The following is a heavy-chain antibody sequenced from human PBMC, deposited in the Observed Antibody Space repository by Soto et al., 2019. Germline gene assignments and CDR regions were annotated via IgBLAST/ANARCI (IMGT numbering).Heavy chain of an antibody. CDR2: IYYSGNT. Sequence: SETLSLTCTVSGGSISSSSYYWGWIRQPPGKGLEWIGSIYYSGNTYYNPSLKSRVTISVDTAKNQFSLKLSSVTAADTAVYYCARQAAGPYSYAYDCWGQGTLVTVSS. D-gene: IGHD5-18*01. CDR1: GGSISSSSYY. CDR3: ARQAAGPYSYAYDC. V-gene: IGHV4-39*01. J-gene: IGHJ4*02.